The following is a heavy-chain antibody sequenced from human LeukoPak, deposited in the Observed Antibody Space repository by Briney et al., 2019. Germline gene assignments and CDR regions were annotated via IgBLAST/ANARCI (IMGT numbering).Heavy chain of an antibody. CDR3: AKDDALIRFND. V-gene: IGHV3-23*01. J-gene: IGHJ4*02. Sequence: GGSLRLSCAASGFTFSNYGMNWLRQAPGKGREWISGIIGSGGITYYADSVKGRFTISRDNSKNTLSLQIYSLRAGDTAVYYCAKDDALIRFNDWGQGTLVTVSS. CDR2: IIGSGGIT. D-gene: IGHD3-3*01. CDR1: GFTFSNYG.